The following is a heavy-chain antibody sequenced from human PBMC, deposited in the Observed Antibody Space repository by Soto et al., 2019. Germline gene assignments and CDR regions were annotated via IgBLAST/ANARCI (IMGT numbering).Heavy chain of an antibody. V-gene: IGHV4-59*01. CDR1: GGSISSYY. CDR3: ARRFTLFGVVTDNLFDP. D-gene: IGHD3-3*01. J-gene: IGHJ5*02. Sequence: SETLSLTCTVSGGSISSYYWSWIRQPPGKGLEWIGYIYYSGSTNYNPSLKSRVTISADTSKNQFSLKLSSVTAADTAAYYCARRFTLFGVVTDNLFDPWGQGSLLT. CDR2: IYYSGST.